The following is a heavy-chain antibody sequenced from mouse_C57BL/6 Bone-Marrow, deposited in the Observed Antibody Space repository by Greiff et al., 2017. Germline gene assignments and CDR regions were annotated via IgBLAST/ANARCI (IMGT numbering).Heavy chain of an antibody. D-gene: IGHD3-2*02. J-gene: IGHJ4*01. Sequence: VKLMESGAELARPGASVKLSCKASGYTFTSYGISWVKQRTGQGLEWIGEIYPRSGNTYYNEKFKGKATLTADKSSSTAYMELRSLTSADSAVYFCARCRQLTYYYAMDYWGQGTSVTVSS. V-gene: IGHV1-81*01. CDR3: ARCRQLTYYYAMDY. CDR2: IYPRSGNT. CDR1: GYTFTSYG.